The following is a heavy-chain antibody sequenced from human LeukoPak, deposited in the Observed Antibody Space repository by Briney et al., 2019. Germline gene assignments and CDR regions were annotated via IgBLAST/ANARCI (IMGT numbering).Heavy chain of an antibody. J-gene: IGHJ4*02. CDR3: ARVGCSSSPHGRPDYYFDY. D-gene: IGHD6-13*01. CDR2: ISSSSSYI. Sequence: GGSLRLSCAASGFTFSSYSMNWVRQAPGKGLEWVSSISSSSSYIYYADSVKGRFTISRDNAKNSLYLQMNSLRAEDTAVYYCARVGCSSSPHGRPDYYFDYWGQGTLVTVSS. CDR1: GFTFSSYS. V-gene: IGHV3-21*01.